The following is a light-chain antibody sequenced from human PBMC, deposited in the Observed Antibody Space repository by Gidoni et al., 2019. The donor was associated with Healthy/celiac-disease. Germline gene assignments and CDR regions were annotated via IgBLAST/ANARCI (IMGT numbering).Light chain of an antibody. J-gene: IGKJ2*04. CDR2: DSS. V-gene: IGKV3-11*01. Sequence: EIVLTQSPATLSLSPGERATLSCRACQSVSSYLACYQQKPCQAPRLLIYDSSNRSTGMLARCSGSGSCTDFSLTTSSLEPEDFAVYYCPQRSNWPPLCSFGQGTKLEIK. CDR1: QSVSSY. CDR3: PQRSNWPPLCS.